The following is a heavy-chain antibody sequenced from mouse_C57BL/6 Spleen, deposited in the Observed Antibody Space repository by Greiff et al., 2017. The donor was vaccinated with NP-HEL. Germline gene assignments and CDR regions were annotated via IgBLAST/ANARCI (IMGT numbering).Heavy chain of an antibody. D-gene: IGHD2-2*01. Sequence: QVQLQQSGAELVKPGASVKMSCKASGYTFTSYWITWVKQRPGQGLEWIGDIYPGSGSTNYNEKFKSKATLTVDTSSSTAYMQLSSLTSEDSAVYCCAREGYDGNYFDYWGQGTTLTVSS. CDR2: IYPGSGST. CDR3: AREGYDGNYFDY. J-gene: IGHJ2*01. CDR1: GYTFTSYW. V-gene: IGHV1-55*01.